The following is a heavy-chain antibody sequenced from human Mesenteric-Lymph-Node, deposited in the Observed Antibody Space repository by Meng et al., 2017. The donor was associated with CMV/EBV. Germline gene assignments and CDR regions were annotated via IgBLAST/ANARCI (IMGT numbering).Heavy chain of an antibody. CDR1: GDSISSFYY. CDR2: VHYTGST. J-gene: IGHJ5*02. Sequence: QLQLRESGPGQVKPSEPLSLTCTVSGDSISSFYYWGWIRQPPGRGLEWIGIVHYTGSTYYSPSLKSRVTVSVDTSKNQFSLRLTSVTAADTAVYYCARPFPSWQSPRLDPFGAWGQGTLVTVSS. V-gene: IGHV4-39*01. D-gene: IGHD6-19*01. CDR3: ARPFPSWQSPRLDPFGA.